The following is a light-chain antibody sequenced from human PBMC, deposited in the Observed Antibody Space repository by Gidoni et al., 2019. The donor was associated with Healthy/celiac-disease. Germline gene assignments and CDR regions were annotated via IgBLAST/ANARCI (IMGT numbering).Light chain of an antibody. CDR2: DAS. Sequence: DIQVTQSASTLSASVGDRVTITCLASQSISSWFAWYQQKPGKAPKLLIYDASSLESGVPSRFSGSGSGTEFTLTISSLQPDDFATYYCQQYNSYWTFGQGTKVEIK. V-gene: IGKV1-5*01. J-gene: IGKJ1*01. CDR3: QQYNSYWT. CDR1: QSISSW.